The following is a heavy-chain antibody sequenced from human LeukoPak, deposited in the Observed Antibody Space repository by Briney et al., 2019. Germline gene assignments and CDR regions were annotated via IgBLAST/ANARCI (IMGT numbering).Heavy chain of an antibody. D-gene: IGHD6-13*01. CDR1: GFIFDDHG. Sequence: GGSLRLSCAASGFIFDDHGMTWVRQAPGKGLEWVAAINWNGGRTNYADSVKGRFTISRDNAKNSLCLQMNSLRAEDTADYYCLGSNIAAVWGQGTLVTVSS. CDR3: LGSNIAAV. CDR2: INWNGGRT. V-gene: IGHV3-20*04. J-gene: IGHJ4*02.